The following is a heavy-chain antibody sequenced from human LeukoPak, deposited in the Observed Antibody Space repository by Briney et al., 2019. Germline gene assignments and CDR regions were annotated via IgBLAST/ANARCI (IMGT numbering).Heavy chain of an antibody. CDR3: ARDGEYNWFDP. CDR2: IYSGGST. D-gene: IGHD7-27*01. Sequence: GGSLRLSCAASGLTVSSNYMSWVRQAPGKGLEWVSVIYSGGSTYYADSVKGRFTISRDNSKNTLYLQMNSLRAEDTAVYYCARDGEYNWFDPWGQGTLVTVSS. CDR1: GLTVSSNY. J-gene: IGHJ5*02. V-gene: IGHV3-53*01.